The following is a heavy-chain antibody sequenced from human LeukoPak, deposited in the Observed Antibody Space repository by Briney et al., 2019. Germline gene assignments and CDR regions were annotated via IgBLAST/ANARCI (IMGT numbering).Heavy chain of an antibody. J-gene: IGHJ4*02. CDR3: ARHFRYSYGALDY. Sequence: SETLSLTCTVSSGSISSGSYYWSWIRQPAGKGLEWIGRIYTSGSTNYNPSLKSRVTISVDTSKNQFSLKLSSVTAADTAVYYCARHFRYSYGALDYWGQGTLVTVSS. CDR2: IYTSGST. CDR1: SGSISSGSYY. V-gene: IGHV4-61*02. D-gene: IGHD5-18*01.